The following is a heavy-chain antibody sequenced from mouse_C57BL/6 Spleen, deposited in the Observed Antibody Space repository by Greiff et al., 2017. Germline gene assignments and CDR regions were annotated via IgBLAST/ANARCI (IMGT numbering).Heavy chain of an antibody. Sequence: EVMLVESGGGLVKPGGSLKLSCAASGFTFSDYGMHWVRQAPEKGLEWVAYISSGSSTISYADTVKGRFTFSRDNAKNTLFLQVTSLRSEDTAMYYGATHSTVVATDYYAMDYWGQGTSVTVSS. D-gene: IGHD1-1*01. CDR3: ATHSTVVATDYYAMDY. CDR1: GFTFSDYG. V-gene: IGHV5-17*01. J-gene: IGHJ4*01. CDR2: ISSGSSTI.